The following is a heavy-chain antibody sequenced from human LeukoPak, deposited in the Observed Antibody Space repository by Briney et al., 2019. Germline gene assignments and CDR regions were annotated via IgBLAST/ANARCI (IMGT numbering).Heavy chain of an antibody. Sequence: ASVKVSCKASGGTFSSYAISWVRQAPGQGLEWMGRITPILGIANYAQKFQGRVTITADKSTSTAYMELSSLRSEDTAVYYCAKTTVANNAFDIWGQGTMVTVSS. V-gene: IGHV1-69*04. CDR1: GGTFSSYA. J-gene: IGHJ3*02. CDR2: ITPILGIA. D-gene: IGHD4-23*01. CDR3: AKTTVANNAFDI.